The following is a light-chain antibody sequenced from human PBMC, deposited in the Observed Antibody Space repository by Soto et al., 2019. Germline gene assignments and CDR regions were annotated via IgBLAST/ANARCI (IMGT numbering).Light chain of an antibody. CDR3: QSYDSSLNGWV. V-gene: IGLV1-40*01. CDR1: SSNIGAGYD. CDR2: DNS. J-gene: IGLJ3*02. Sequence: QAVVTQPPSVSGAPGQRVTISCTGSSSNIGAGYDVHWYQHLPGTAPKLLIYDNSNRPSGVPDRFSGSKSGTSVSLAITGLQAEDEADYYCQSYDSSLNGWVFGGGTKVTVL.